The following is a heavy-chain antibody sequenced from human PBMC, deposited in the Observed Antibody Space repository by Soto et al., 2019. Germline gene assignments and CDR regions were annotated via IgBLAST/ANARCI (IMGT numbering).Heavy chain of an antibody. J-gene: IGHJ4*02. D-gene: IGHD4-17*01. CDR1: GGSISSSSYY. Sequence: QLQLQESGPGLVKPSETLSLTCTVSGGSISSSSYYWGWIRQPPGKGLEWIGSIYYSGSTYYNPSLKRRVTISVDTSKNQFSLKLSSVTAADTAVYYCARRQGQNYGGGVVWGYWGQGTLVTVSS. V-gene: IGHV4-39*01. CDR2: IYYSGST. CDR3: ARRQGQNYGGGVVWGY.